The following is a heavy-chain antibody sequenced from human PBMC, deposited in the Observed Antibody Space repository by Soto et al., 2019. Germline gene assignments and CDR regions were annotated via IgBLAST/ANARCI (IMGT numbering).Heavy chain of an antibody. J-gene: IGHJ4*02. CDR3: AHAGDYDLLSFDH. Sequence: QITLKESGPPLVIPAQTLTLTCAFSGFSLTTTHIGVAWIRQPPGKALELLALIYWDDDKRYSPSLKNRLAISKDTSRNRVVLTTTNMNPEDTRTYFCAHAGDYDLLSFDHWGPGTLVNVS. CDR2: IYWDDDK. D-gene: IGHD4-17*01. CDR1: GFSLTTTHIG. V-gene: IGHV2-5*02.